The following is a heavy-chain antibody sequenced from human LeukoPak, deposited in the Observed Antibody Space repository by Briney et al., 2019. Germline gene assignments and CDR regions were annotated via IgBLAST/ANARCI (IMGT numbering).Heavy chain of an antibody. Sequence: ASAKVSCKASGGTFSSYAISWVRQAPGQGLEWMGGIIPIFGTANYAQKFQGRVTITADKSTSTAYMELSSLRSEDTAVYYCARAAGITIFGVAHYFDYWGQGTLVTVSS. V-gene: IGHV1-69*06. D-gene: IGHD3-3*01. J-gene: IGHJ4*02. CDR2: IIPIFGTA. CDR1: GGTFSSYA. CDR3: ARAAGITIFGVAHYFDY.